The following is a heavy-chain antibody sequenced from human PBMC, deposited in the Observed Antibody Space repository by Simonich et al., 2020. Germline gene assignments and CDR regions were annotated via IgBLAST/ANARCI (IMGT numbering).Heavy chain of an antibody. Sequence: QLQLQESGPGLVKPSETLSLTCTVSGGSISSSSYYWGWIRQPPGKGLEWIGSIYYSGSTYYNPSLKSRVTISVDTSKNQFSLKLSSVTAADTAVYYCARRGYCSSTSCLPYYYMDVWGKGTTVTVSS. J-gene: IGHJ6*03. CDR3: ARRGYCSSTSCLPYYYMDV. CDR1: GGSISSSSYY. V-gene: IGHV4-39*01. CDR2: IYYSGST. D-gene: IGHD2-2*01.